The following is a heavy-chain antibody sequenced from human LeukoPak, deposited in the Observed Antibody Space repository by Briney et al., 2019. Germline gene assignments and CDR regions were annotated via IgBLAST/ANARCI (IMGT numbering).Heavy chain of an antibody. Sequence: GGPLRLSCAPSGFTFSSHAMGWFRQPPGRGLGWVSAISGSGGSTYYADSVKGRFTISRDNSKNTLYLQMNSLRAEDTAVYYCAKDIVVVPAAPGGGFNYWGQGTLVTVSS. CDR1: GFTFSSHA. J-gene: IGHJ4*02. V-gene: IGHV3-23*01. CDR2: ISGSGGST. CDR3: AKDIVVVPAAPGGGFNY. D-gene: IGHD2-2*01.